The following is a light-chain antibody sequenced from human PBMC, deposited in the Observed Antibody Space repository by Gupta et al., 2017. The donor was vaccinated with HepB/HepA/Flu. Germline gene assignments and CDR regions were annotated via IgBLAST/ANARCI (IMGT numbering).Light chain of an antibody. J-gene: IGLJ1*01. V-gene: IGLV1-40*01. Sequence: QSVLTRPPLLSGAPGQRVTISCTGSTSNIGAGYDVHWYQQLPGAAPKLLISGNNNRPAGVPDRVSASRSGTTASLAITELRDEDEADYYCQSFDGSLSAYVFGTGTQVTVL. CDR3: QSFDGSLSAYV. CDR2: GNN. CDR1: TSNIGAGYD.